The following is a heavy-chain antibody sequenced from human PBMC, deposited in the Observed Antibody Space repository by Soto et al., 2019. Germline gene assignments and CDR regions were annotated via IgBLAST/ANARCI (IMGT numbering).Heavy chain of an antibody. CDR3: ARGFPLWFDP. V-gene: IGHV1-18*01. CDR1: GLTFSSYG. CDR2: ITTDKGKT. Sequence: APGKGSCKASGLTFSSYGISWVRQAPGQGLEWMGWITTDKGKTTYSQKFQGRVTITRDTSASTAYMELSSLRSEDTAVYYCARGFPLWFDPWGQGTLVTVSS. J-gene: IGHJ5*02. D-gene: IGHD3-3*01.